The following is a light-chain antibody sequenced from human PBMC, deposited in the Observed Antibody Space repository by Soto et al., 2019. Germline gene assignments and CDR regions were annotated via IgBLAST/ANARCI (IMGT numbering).Light chain of an antibody. CDR3: QQYGSSPTT. CDR2: GAS. V-gene: IGKV3-20*01. Sequence: EIVLTQSPDTLSLSPGERATLSCRASQSVRSYLVWYQQKPGQAPRLLIYGASSRATGIPDRFSGSGSGTDFTLTISRLEPEDFAVYFCQQYGSSPTTFGQGTKVDIK. J-gene: IGKJ1*01. CDR1: QSVRSY.